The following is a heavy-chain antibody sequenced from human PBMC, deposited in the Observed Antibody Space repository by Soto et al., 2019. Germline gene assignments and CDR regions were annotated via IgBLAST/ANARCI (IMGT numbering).Heavy chain of an antibody. CDR3: ARVVPGAEAWFGP. Sequence: ASVKVSCKTSGYTFSNYGITWVRQAPGQPLEWLGWISLYSDGTNYAQKFQGRASMTTDTSTTTAYMELRSLRSDDTAVYYCARVVPGAEAWFGPWGQGTLVTVSS. CDR1: GYTFSNYG. CDR2: ISLYSDGT. D-gene: IGHD2-2*01. J-gene: IGHJ5*02. V-gene: IGHV1-18*01.